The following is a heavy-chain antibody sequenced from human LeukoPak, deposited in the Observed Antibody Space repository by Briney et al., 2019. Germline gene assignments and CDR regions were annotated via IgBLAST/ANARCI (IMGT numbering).Heavy chain of an antibody. CDR3: ARGDVWWELVY. D-gene: IGHD1-26*01. CDR1: GCTFTSYY. CDR2: INPSGGST. J-gene: IGHJ4*02. Sequence: ASVKVSCKASGCTFTSYYIHWVRQAPGQGLEWMGIINPSGGSTSYAQKFQGRVTMTRDTSTTTVYMEVSSLRSEDTAVYYWARGDVWWELVYWGQGTLVTVSS. V-gene: IGHV1-46*01.